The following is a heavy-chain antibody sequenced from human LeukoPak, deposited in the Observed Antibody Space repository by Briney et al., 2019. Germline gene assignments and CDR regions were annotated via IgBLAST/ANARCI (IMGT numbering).Heavy chain of an antibody. CDR1: GYTFTSYD. J-gene: IGHJ5*02. CDR2: ISAYNGNT. D-gene: IGHD4-11*01. V-gene: IGHV1-18*01. CDR3: ARPMTTVTTTGDNWFDP. Sequence: ASVKVSCKASGYTFTSYDINWVRQATGQGLEWMGWISAYNGNTNYAQKLQGRVTMTTDTSTSTAYMELRSLRSDDTAVYYCARPMTTVTTTGDNWFDPWGQGTLVTVSS.